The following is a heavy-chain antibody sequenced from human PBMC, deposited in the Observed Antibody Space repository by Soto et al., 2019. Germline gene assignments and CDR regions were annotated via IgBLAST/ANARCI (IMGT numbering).Heavy chain of an antibody. J-gene: IGHJ6*04. CDR1: GYTFTHYW. V-gene: IGHV5-51*01. Sequence: LVESLKISCKVSGYTFTHYWLAWVRQVPWKGLEWVGFIYPIDSRVTYSPSFQGRVTISADNSITTSSLQFSSLKTSDTATYFCAGPRDSGRYYYSFETWGKGNPVNVSA. CDR2: IYPIDSRV. CDR3: AGPRDSGRYYYSFET. D-gene: IGHD1-26*01.